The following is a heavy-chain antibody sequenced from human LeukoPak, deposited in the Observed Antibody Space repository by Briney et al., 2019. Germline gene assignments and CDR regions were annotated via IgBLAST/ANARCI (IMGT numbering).Heavy chain of an antibody. J-gene: IGHJ4*02. CDR1: GFTLSTYE. D-gene: IGHD3-10*01. CDR3: ARDTRYSYGSGSYTMFDY. V-gene: IGHV3-48*03. CDR2: ISSSGSPI. Sequence: PGGSLRLSCAASGFTLSTYEMNWVRQAPGRGLEWVSYISSSGSPIHYAHSAKGRFTVSRDNAKNSLYLQMNSLRAEDTAVYYCARDTRYSYGSGSYTMFDYWGQGTLVAVSS.